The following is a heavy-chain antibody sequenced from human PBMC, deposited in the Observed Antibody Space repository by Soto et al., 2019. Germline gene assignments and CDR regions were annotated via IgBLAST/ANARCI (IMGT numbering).Heavy chain of an antibody. J-gene: IGHJ4*02. CDR3: AKDRGPRRQCPIDPFDY. D-gene: IGHD3-10*01. CDR1: GFTFSIYA. Sequence: QVQLVESGGGVVQPGRSLRVSCAASGFTFSIYAMHWVRQAPGTGLEWVAVISYDGTKTYYADSVKGRFTISRDNSKNTVYLQMNSLRDEDTAVYYCAKDRGPRRQCPIDPFDYWGQGTLVTVSP. V-gene: IGHV3-30*18. CDR2: ISYDGTKT.